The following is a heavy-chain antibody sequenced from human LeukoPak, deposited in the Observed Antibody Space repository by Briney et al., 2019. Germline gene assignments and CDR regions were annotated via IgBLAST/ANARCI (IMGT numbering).Heavy chain of an antibody. CDR2: IYYSGST. CDR3: ASLIAAAGTEFNY. Sequence: SETLSLTCTDSGGSISSYYWSWIRQPPGKGLEWIGYIYYSGSTNYYPSLKSRVTISVDTSKNQFSLKLSSVTAADTAVYYCASLIAAAGTEFNYWGQGTLVTVSS. V-gene: IGHV4-59*08. J-gene: IGHJ4*02. CDR1: GGSISSYY. D-gene: IGHD6-13*01.